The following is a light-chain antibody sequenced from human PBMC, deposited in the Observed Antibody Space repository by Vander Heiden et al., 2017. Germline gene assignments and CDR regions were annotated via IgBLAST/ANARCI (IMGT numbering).Light chain of an antibody. CDR1: PSNTGKKY. J-gene: IGLJ3*02. V-gene: IGLV1-47*01. CDR2: EDD. CDR3: GVWDDSLNVWV. Sequence: QSVLTQSPSVSATPGQRVTLPCSGSPSNTGKKYVYWCQQVPGLAPKTAISEDDARPSGVPDRFPGSKSGTSASLAFSGVRSDDEADYYCGVWDDSLNVWVFGGGTRLTVL.